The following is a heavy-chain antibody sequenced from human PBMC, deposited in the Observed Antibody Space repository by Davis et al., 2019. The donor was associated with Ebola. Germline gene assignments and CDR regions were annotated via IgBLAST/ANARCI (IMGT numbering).Heavy chain of an antibody. V-gene: IGHV1-3*01. J-gene: IGHJ6*02. D-gene: IGHD3-10*01. CDR3: ARIILGRDFYGMDV. CDR2: INAGNGNT. Sequence: ASVTVSCKTSGYTFTDYAMHWVRQVPGQRLEWMGWINAGNGNTKYSEKFQGRVTITSDTSASTAYMELSSLRSEDTAVFYCARIILGRDFYGMDVWGQGTTVTVS. CDR1: GYTFTDYA.